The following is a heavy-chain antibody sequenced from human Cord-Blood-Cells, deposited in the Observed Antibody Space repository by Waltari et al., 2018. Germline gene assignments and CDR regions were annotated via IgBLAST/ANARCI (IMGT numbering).Heavy chain of an antibody. V-gene: IGHV3-21*01. CDR3: ARDGPSTGTDY. CDR2: ISSSSSYI. Sequence: EVQLLESGGGLVKPGGSLRLSCAASGFTFSSYVRNWVRKAPGKGLGGVSSISSSSSYIYYADAVKGRFTISRDNAKNSLYLQMNSLRAEDTAVYYCARDGPSTGTDYWGQGTLVTVSS. CDR1: GFTFSSYV. D-gene: IGHD1-1*01. J-gene: IGHJ4*02.